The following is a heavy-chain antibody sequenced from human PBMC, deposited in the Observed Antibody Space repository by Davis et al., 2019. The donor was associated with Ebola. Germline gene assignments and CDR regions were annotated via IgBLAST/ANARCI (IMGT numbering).Heavy chain of an antibody. D-gene: IGHD6-19*01. CDR3: AKRAVAANNIYYGMDV. CDR1: GFTFDDYA. CDR2: INWNGGST. Sequence: GESLKISCAASGFTFDDYAMSWVRQAPGKGLEWVSGINWNGGSTGYADSVKGRFTISRDNAKSSLYLQMNSLRAEDTAVYYCAKRAVAANNIYYGMDVWGQGTAVTVSS. J-gene: IGHJ6*02. V-gene: IGHV3-20*04.